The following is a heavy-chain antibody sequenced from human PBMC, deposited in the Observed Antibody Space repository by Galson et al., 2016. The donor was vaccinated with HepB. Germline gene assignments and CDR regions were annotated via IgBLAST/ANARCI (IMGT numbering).Heavy chain of an antibody. CDR3: ARLGTNDFWSGRDAFDI. V-gene: IGHV3-48*04. CDR2: ISTSTTTSTI. Sequence: SLRLSCAASGFTFRTYSMNWVRQAPGKGLEWISFISTSTTTSTIYYADSVKGRFTISRDNAKNSLYLQMNSLRAEDTAVYYCARLGTNDFWSGRDAFDIWGQGTMVTVSS. J-gene: IGHJ3*02. D-gene: IGHD3-3*01. CDR1: GFTFRTYS.